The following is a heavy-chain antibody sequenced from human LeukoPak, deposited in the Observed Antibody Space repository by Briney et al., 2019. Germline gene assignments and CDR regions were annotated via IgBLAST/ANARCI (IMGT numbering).Heavy chain of an antibody. CDR3: ARCDSSGSFDY. D-gene: IGHD3-22*01. CDR1: GGSFSGYY. CDR2: INHSGST. J-gene: IGHJ4*02. Sequence: SETLSLTCAVYGGSFSGYYWSWIRQPPGKGLEWIGEINHSGSTNYNPSLKSRVTISVDTSKNQFSLKLSSVTAADTAVYYCARCDSSGSFDYWGQGTLVTVSS. V-gene: IGHV4-34*01.